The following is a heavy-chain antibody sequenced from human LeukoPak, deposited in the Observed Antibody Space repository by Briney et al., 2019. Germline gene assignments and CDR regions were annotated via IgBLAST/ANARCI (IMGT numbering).Heavy chain of an antibody. CDR3: ARDLGGVAVAGTFDY. CDR2: ISAYNGNT. D-gene: IGHD6-19*01. CDR1: GYTFTTYA. J-gene: IGHJ4*02. V-gene: IGHV1-18*01. Sequence: GASVKVSCKASGYTFTTYAMNWVRQAPGQGLEWMGCISAYNGNTNYAQKLQGRVTMTTDTSTSTAYMELRSLRSDDTAVYYCARDLGGVAVAGTFDYWGQGTLVTVSS.